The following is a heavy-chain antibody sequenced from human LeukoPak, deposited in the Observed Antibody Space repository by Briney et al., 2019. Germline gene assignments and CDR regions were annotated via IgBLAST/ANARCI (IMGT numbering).Heavy chain of an antibody. J-gene: IGHJ4*02. CDR1: GGSISNTNW. V-gene: IGHV4-4*02. Sequence: SETLSLTCGVSGGSISNTNWWTWVRQPPGKGLEWIGEVNLQGSTNYNPSLKSRVAISVDKSENHISLKLTSVTAADTAVYYCARGGREDCGGDCYSYTYFDYWGQGTLVTVSS. CDR2: VNLQGST. D-gene: IGHD2-21*02. CDR3: ARGGREDCGGDCYSYTYFDY.